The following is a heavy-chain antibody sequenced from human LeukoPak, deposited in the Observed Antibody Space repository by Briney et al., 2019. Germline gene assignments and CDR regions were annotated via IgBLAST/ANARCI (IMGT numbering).Heavy chain of an antibody. J-gene: IGHJ4*02. CDR2: ITASGTAM. Sequence: PGGSLRLSCAASGFTFSSYSMNWVRQAPGKGLEWVSHITASGTAMFYADSVKGRFTISRDDAKNSLYLQMNSLRDEDTAVYYCASSGNYRFDYWGQGTLATVSS. CDR1: GFTFSSYS. V-gene: IGHV3-48*02. CDR3: ASSGNYRFDY. D-gene: IGHD1-26*01.